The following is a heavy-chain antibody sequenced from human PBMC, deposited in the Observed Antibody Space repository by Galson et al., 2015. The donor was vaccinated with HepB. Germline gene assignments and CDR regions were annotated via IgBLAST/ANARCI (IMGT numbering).Heavy chain of an antibody. CDR3: ARRSRGWNWYFDL. CDR2: IYPGDSDT. V-gene: IGHV5-51*01. D-gene: IGHD6-19*01. J-gene: IGHJ2*01. Sequence: QSGAEVKKPGESLKISCKASGYNFSFYWIAWVRQMPGKGLEWMGIIYPGDSDTRYSPSFQGQVTISVDKSINVAYLQWRSLRASDTAMYYCARRSRGWNWYFDLWGRGTLVTVAS. CDR1: GYNFSFYW.